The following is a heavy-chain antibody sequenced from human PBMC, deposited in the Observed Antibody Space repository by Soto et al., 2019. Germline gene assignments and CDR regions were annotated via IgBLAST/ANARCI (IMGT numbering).Heavy chain of an antibody. J-gene: IGHJ6*02. Sequence: QVQLVQSGAEVKKPGSSVKVSCKASGGTFSSYAISWVRQAPGQGLEWMGGIIPIFGTANYAQKFQGRVTNTTDESTRAAYREQRSLRSEDTAVYYGARDNSGGSYLGNCYYYGMDVWGQGTTVTVSS. CDR1: GGTFSSYA. CDR3: ARDNSGGSYLGNCYYYGMDV. D-gene: IGHD1-26*01. V-gene: IGHV1-69*05. CDR2: IIPIFGTA.